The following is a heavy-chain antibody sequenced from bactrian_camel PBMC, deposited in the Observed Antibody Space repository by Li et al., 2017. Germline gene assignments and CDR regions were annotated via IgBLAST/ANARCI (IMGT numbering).Heavy chain of an antibody. V-gene: IGHV3S6*01. CDR1: GYYYSSTC. Sequence: VQLVESGGGSVQAGGSLRLSCLLSGYYYSSTCVAWFRQAPGKAREGIAGIRRDGDEYYADSVKGRFTISQDNAKNIIYLQMNSLTPDDTAVYYCAATGQMLSVAGCRTQGTQVTVS. J-gene: IGHJ4*01. D-gene: IGHD1*01. CDR2: IRRDGDE.